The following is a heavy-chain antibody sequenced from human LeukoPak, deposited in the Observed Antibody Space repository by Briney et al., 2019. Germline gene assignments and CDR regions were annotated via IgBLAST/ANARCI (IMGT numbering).Heavy chain of an antibody. Sequence: GGSLRLSCAASGFTFSSYAMSWVRHAPEEGREWGSAISGSGGSTYYADSVKGRLTISRDNSKNTLYLQMNSLRAEDTAVYYCAKDLPYDSSGYYHPYNNWGQGTLVTVSS. CDR2: ISGSGGST. J-gene: IGHJ4*02. V-gene: IGHV3-23*01. CDR1: GFTFSSYA. D-gene: IGHD3-22*01. CDR3: AKDLPYDSSGYYHPYNN.